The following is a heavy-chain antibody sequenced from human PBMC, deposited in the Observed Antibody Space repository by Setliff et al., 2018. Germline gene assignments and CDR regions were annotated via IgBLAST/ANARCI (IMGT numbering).Heavy chain of an antibody. CDR1: GFNFSSYA. D-gene: IGHD3-16*02. J-gene: IGHJ4*02. CDR3: AKDYDYVWGSYPKD. CDR2: IPYDGSNK. Sequence: ASGFNFSSYAMHWVRQAPGKGLEWVAFIPYDGSNKYYADSVKGRFTISRDNSKNTLYLQMNSLRAEDTAVYYCAKDYDYVWGSYPKDWGQGTLVTVSS. V-gene: IGHV3-30*02.